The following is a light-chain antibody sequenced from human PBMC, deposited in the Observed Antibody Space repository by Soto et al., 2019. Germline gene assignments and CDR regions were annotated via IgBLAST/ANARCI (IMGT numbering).Light chain of an antibody. J-gene: IGKJ2*01. CDR2: WAS. CDR3: QQCFTTPPT. V-gene: IGKV4-1*01. Sequence: DIVMTQSPDSLAVSLGERATINCKPSQSVLYSSNNKNYLAWYQQKPGQPPKLLIYWASTRESGVPDRFSGSGSGTDFTLTISSLQAEDVAVYYCQQCFTTPPTFGQGTKLEI. CDR1: QSVLYSSNNKNY.